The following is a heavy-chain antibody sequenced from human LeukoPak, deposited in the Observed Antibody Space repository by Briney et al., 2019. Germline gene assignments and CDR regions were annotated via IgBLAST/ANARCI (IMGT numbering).Heavy chain of an antibody. D-gene: IGHD3-16*01. CDR3: ARQDYWGWFAP. Sequence: SETLSLTCTVSGTSITNYYWAWIRQTPGKGLEWIGYIYPDGSTKYNPSLKSRGAISVDTSNNQFSLKVTSMTAADTAVYYCARQDYWGWFAPWGQGTLVIVSS. V-gene: IGHV4-4*09. CDR2: IYPDGST. CDR1: GTSITNYY. J-gene: IGHJ5*02.